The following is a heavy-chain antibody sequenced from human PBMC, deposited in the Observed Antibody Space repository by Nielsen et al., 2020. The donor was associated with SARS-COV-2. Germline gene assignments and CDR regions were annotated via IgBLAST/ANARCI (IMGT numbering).Heavy chain of an antibody. J-gene: IGHJ4*02. D-gene: IGHD3-3*01. CDR1: GGSFSGYY. V-gene: IGHV4-34*01. Sequence: SETLSLTCAVYGGSFSGYYWSWIRQPPGKGLEWIGEINHSGSTNYNPSLKSRVTISVDTSKNRFSLKLSSVTAADTAVYYCHLGNDFWSGYRFFDYWGQGTLVTVSS. CDR3: HLGNDFWSGYRFFDY. CDR2: INHSGST.